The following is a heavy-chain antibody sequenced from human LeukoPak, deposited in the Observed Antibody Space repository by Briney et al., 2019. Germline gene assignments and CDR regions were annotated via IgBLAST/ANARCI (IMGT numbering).Heavy chain of an antibody. CDR3: ARLERGTLTPRNWFDP. Sequence: ASETLSLTCTVSGCSISSYYWSWLRQPPGKGLEGIGYIYCSGSTNYNPSLRSRFTISVDTSKNQISPKPSSVTAADTAVYYCARLERGTLTPRNWFDPWGQGTLVTVSS. J-gene: IGHJ5*02. D-gene: IGHD3-3*01. CDR2: IYCSGST. CDR1: GCSISSYY. V-gene: IGHV4-59*08.